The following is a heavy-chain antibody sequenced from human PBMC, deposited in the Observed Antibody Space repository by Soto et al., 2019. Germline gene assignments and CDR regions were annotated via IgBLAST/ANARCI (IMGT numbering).Heavy chain of an antibody. J-gene: IGHJ4*02. CDR2: TYYRSNWYT. V-gene: IGHV6-1*01. Sequence: SQTLSLTCAISGDSVSSTSTAWSWIRQSPSRGLEWLGRTYYRSNWYTDYAVSVKSRITISPDTSKNQFSLQLNSVTPEDTAVYYCARGSYYSGWVWGQGTLVTVSS. CDR3: ARGSYYSGWV. D-gene: IGHD6-19*01. CDR1: GDSVSSTSTA.